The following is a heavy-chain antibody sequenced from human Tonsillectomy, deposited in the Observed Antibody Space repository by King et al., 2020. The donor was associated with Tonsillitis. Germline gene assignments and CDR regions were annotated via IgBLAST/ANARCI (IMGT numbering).Heavy chain of an antibody. CDR1: GFTVSANY. CDR2: IYSGGST. CDR3: ARKSSGWDFDY. Sequence: VQLVESGGGLAQPGGSLRLSCAASGFTVSANYMSWVRQAPGKGLEWVAVIYSGGSTYYADSVKGRFTISRDKSKNTLLLQMNSLGAEDTALYYCARKSSGWDFDYWGRGTLVTVSS. V-gene: IGHV3-66*01. D-gene: IGHD6-19*01. J-gene: IGHJ4*02.